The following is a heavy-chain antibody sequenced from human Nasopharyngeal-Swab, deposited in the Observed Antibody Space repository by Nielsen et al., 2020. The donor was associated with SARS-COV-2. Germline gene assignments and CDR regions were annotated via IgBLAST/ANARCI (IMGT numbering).Heavy chain of an antibody. J-gene: IGHJ5*01. D-gene: IGHD5-18*01. V-gene: IGHV4-59*01. CDR1: GGSMTSYF. Sequence: SETLSLTCTVSGGSMTSYFWSWIRQPSGKGLEWIGDISYSEGTNYNPSLKSRVTISVDTSKKQFSLNLSSVTAADTAVYYCARGDTVLNMDSWGQGTLVTVSS. CDR2: ISYSEGT. CDR3: ARGDTVLNMDS.